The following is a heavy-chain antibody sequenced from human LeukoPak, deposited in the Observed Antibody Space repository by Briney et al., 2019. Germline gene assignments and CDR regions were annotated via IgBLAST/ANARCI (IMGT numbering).Heavy chain of an antibody. V-gene: IGHV3-74*01. D-gene: IGHD4-17*01. CDR3: TFSSYGDHVGVDAFDI. Sequence: GSPRLSCAASGFTFSTYWMHWVCQAPGKGLVWVSRINRDGSSTNYADSVKSRLTISRDNAKNTVYLQMNSLSAEDTAMYYCTFSSYGDHVGVDAFDIWGQGTIVSVSS. J-gene: IGHJ3*02. CDR2: INRDGSST. CDR1: GFTFSTYW.